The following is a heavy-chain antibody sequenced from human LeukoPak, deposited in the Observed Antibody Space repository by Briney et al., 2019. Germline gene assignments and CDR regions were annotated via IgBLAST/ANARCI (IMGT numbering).Heavy chain of an antibody. CDR3: ARVMQLVHYYFDY. CDR1: RFTFSSYS. Sequence: PGGSLRLSCAASRFTFSSYSMNWVRQAPGKGLEWVSYISRSSSTIYYADSVKGRFTISRDNAKNSLYLQMNSLRAEDTAVYYCARVMQLVHYYFDYWGQGTLVTVSS. D-gene: IGHD6-6*01. J-gene: IGHJ4*02. V-gene: IGHV3-48*04. CDR2: ISRSSSTI.